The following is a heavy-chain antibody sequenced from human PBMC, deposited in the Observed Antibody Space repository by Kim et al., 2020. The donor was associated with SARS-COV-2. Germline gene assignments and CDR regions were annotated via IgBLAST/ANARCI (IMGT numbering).Heavy chain of an antibody. CDR3: ARDGVFAYGMDV. Sequence: GGSLRLSCAASGFTFSAYYMNWFRQAPGKGLEWISYITSSGGDVYYADSVRGRFTISRDNVKNSLHLQMGSLGAEDTAVYYCARDGVFAYGMDVWGQGTTVTVSS. CDR2: ITSSGGDV. J-gene: IGHJ6*02. V-gene: IGHV3-11*04. CDR1: GFTFSAYY. D-gene: IGHD2-8*01.